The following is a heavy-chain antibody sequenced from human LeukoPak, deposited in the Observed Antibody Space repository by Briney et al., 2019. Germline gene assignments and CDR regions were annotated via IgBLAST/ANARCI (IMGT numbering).Heavy chain of an antibody. V-gene: IGHV3-20*04. Sequence: RSGGSLRLSCAASGFTFDDYGMSWVRHAPGKGLEWVSGINWNGGSTGYADSVKGRFTISRDNAKNSLYLQMNSLRAEDTALYYCARDQIAAAGTFAAFDIWGQGTMVTVSS. D-gene: IGHD6-13*01. CDR3: ARDQIAAAGTFAAFDI. CDR1: GFTFDDYG. J-gene: IGHJ3*02. CDR2: INWNGGST.